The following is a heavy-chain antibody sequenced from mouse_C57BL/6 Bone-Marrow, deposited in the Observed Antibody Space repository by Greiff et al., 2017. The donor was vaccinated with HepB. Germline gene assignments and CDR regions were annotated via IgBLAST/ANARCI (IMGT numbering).Heavy chain of an antibody. CDR1: EYEFPSHD. Sequence: EVKLMESGGGLVQPGESLKLSCESNEYEFPSHDMSWVRKTPEKRLELVAAINSDGGSTYYPDNMERRFIISRDNTKKTLYLQMSSLRSEDTALYYCARGMVTRGVDYWGQGTTLTVSS. J-gene: IGHJ2*01. D-gene: IGHD2-2*01. CDR3: ARGMVTRGVDY. CDR2: INSDGGST. V-gene: IGHV5-2*01.